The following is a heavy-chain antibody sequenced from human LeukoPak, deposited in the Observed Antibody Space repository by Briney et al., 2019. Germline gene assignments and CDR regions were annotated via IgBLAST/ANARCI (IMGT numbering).Heavy chain of an antibody. J-gene: IGHJ3*02. CDR1: GYSFTTYW. CDR2: IYPGDSDT. V-gene: IGHV5-51*01. D-gene: IGHD4-17*01. CDR3: ARWGGNYGDLYAFDI. Sequence: ESLKISCKGTGYSFTTYWIGWVRQMPRKVLECIGIIYPGDSDTRYSPSFQGQVTISADKSISTAYLQWSSLKASDTAMYYCARWGGNYGDLYAFDIWGQGTMVTVSS.